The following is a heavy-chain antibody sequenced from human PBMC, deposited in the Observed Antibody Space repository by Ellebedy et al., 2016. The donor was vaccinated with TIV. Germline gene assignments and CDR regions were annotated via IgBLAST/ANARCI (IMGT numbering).Heavy chain of an antibody. Sequence: SETLSLXCTVSGGSVSSGSYYWGWIRQPPGKGLEWIGSIYYSGSTYYNPSLKSRVTISVDTSKNQFSLKLSSVTAADTAVYYCASTDSSWYGYWGQGTLVTVSS. J-gene: IGHJ4*02. CDR3: ASTDSSWYGY. V-gene: IGHV4-39*07. CDR2: IYYSGST. D-gene: IGHD6-13*01. CDR1: GGSVSSGSYY.